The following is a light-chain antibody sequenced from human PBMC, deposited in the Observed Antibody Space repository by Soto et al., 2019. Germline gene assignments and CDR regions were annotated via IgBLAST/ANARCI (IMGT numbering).Light chain of an antibody. J-gene: IGKJ1*01. V-gene: IGKV3-15*01. CDR1: QSVSSY. CDR2: AAS. CDR3: QQYNSWPRA. Sequence: EILMTQSPATLSVSLGETATLSCRASQSVSSYLAWYQQKPGQAPRLLIYAASARATAIPARFSGSGSGTEFTLTINSLQSEDFAVYYCQQYNSWPRAFGQGTKVDIK.